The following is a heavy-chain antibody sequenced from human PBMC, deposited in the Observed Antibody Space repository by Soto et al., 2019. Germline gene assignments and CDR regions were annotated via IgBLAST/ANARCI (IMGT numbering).Heavy chain of an antibody. CDR2: IIPIFGTA. J-gene: IGHJ5*02. Sequence: ASVKVSCKASGGTFSSYAISWVRQAPGQGLEWMGGIIPIFGTANYAQKFQGRVTITADESTSTAYMELSSLRSEDTAMYYCARNREDIVVVVAATFANWFDPWGQGTLVTVSS. CDR1: GGTFSSYA. D-gene: IGHD2-15*01. CDR3: ARNREDIVVVVAATFANWFDP. V-gene: IGHV1-69*13.